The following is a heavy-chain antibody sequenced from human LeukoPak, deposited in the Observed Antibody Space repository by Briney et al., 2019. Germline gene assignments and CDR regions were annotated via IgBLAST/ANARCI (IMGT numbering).Heavy chain of an antibody. CDR1: GYSFSRYW. V-gene: IGHV5-51*01. D-gene: IGHD5-18*01. CDR3: ASFRRDTAMGFDY. Sequence: GESLKISCKASGYSFSRYWIGWVRQMPGKGLEWMGITYPGDSDTAYSPSLQGQVTISADKSINTAYLQWSSLKASDTAMYYCASFRRDTAMGFDYWGQGTLVTVSS. CDR2: TYPGDSDT. J-gene: IGHJ4*02.